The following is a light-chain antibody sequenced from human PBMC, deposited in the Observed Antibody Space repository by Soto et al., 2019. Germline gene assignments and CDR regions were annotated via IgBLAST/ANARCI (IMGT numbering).Light chain of an antibody. J-gene: IGKJ2*01. V-gene: IGKV3-20*01. CDR3: HQYGSTPPYT. CDR1: QRVTNNY. CDR2: GSS. Sequence: EVVLTQSPGTLSLSPGERATLSCRASQRVTNNYLAWYQQKPGQAPRLLIFGSSDRATGIPDRFSGSGSGTDFTLTISRLEPEDFAVYYCHQYGSTPPYTFGQGTTLEIK.